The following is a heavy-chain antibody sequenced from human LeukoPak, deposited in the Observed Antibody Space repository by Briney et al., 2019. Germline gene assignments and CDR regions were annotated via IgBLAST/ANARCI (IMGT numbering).Heavy chain of an antibody. CDR3: ARGSKAAAGISSSNDP. CDR2: IRYDGSKK. Sequence: GGSLRLSCAASGFTFSSYSMHWVRQAPGKGLEWVAFIRYDGSKKKYADSVKGRFTISRDSAKNSLYLPMNSLRAEDTAVYYCARGSKAAAGISSSNDPWGQGTLVTVSS. V-gene: IGHV3-30*02. D-gene: IGHD6-13*01. CDR1: GFTFSSYS. J-gene: IGHJ5*02.